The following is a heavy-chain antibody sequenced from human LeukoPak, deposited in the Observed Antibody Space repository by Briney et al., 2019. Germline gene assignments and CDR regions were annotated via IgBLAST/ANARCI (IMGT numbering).Heavy chain of an antibody. CDR2: IYYSGTT. CDR3: AKLVDDSGYYFNWYYDL. D-gene: IGHD3-22*01. CDR1: DGSVSNRNYY. V-gene: IGHV4-39*01. J-gene: IGHJ2*01. Sequence: SETLSLTCIVSDGSVSNRNYYWGWIRQPPEKGLEWTGSIYYSGTTYYNPSLKSRVTISLDTSKNQFSLQLSSVTAADTAVYYCAKLVDDSGYYFNWYYDLWGRGTLVTVSS.